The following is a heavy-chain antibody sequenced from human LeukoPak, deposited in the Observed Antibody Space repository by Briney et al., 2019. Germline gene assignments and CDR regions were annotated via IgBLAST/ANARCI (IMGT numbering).Heavy chain of an antibody. CDR1: GGSFSGYY. Sequence: SETLSLTCAVYGGSFSGYYWSWIRQPPGKGLEWIGEINHSGSTNYNPSLKSRVTISVDTSKNQFSLKLSSVTAADTAVYYCARGLGLRRYYYYYMDVWGKGTTVTVSS. V-gene: IGHV4-34*01. J-gene: IGHJ6*03. CDR2: INHSGST. CDR3: ARGLGLRRYYYYYMDV. D-gene: IGHD3-16*01.